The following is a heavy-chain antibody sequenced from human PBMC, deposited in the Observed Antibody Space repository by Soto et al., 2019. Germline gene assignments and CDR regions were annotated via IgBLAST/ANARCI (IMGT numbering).Heavy chain of an antibody. V-gene: IGHV4-34*01. CDR3: ARGRDIAAAAPGY. Sequence: QVQLQQWGAGLLKPSETLSLTCAVYGGSFSGYYWSWIRQPPGKGLEWIGEINHSGSTNYNPSLKSRVTISVDTSKNQFSLKLSSVTAADTAVYYCARGRDIAAAAPGYWGQGTLVTVSS. CDR2: INHSGST. D-gene: IGHD6-13*01. CDR1: GGSFSGYY. J-gene: IGHJ4*01.